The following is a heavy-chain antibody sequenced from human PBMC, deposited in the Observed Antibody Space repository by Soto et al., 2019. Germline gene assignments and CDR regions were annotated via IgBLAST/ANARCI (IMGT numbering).Heavy chain of an antibody. Sequence: QVQLVESGGGVVQPGRSLRLSCAASGFTFSSYGMHWVRQAPGKGLEWVTFIWYDGNNKYYADSVKGRFTISRDNSKNTRDVEVNSVRAEDTAVYYCARKEGSDTSGYPTTCYYGMDVWGQGTTVSVSS. CDR2: IWYDGNNK. CDR3: ARKEGSDTSGYPTTCYYGMDV. J-gene: IGHJ6*02. D-gene: IGHD3-22*01. V-gene: IGHV3-33*01. CDR1: GFTFSSYG.